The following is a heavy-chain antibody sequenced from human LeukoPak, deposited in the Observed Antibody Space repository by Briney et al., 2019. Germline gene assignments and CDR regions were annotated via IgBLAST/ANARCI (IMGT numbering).Heavy chain of an antibody. CDR1: GYTFTGYY. J-gene: IGHJ5*02. D-gene: IGHD3-3*01. CDR3: ARGGSTYYDFWSGYYISRNWFDP. Sequence: ASVKVSCKASGYTFTGYYMHWVRQAPGQGLEWMGWINPNSGGTNYAQKFQGRVTMTRDTSISTAYMEPSRLRSDDTAVYYCARGGSTYYDFWSGYYISRNWFDPWGQGTLVTVSS. V-gene: IGHV1-2*02. CDR2: INPNSGGT.